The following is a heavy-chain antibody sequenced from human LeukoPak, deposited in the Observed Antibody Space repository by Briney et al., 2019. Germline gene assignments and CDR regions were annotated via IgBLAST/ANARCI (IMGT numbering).Heavy chain of an antibody. D-gene: IGHD3-16*02. CDR2: ISYDGSNK. CDR3: TKVASTGFIAYYFDY. Sequence: GGSLRLSCAASGFTFSNYGMHWVRQAPGKGLQWVAVISYDGSNKYYADSVKGRFTISRDNSKNTLYLQINSLRADDAAVYYCTKVASTGFIAYYFDYWGQGTLVTVSS. V-gene: IGHV3-30*18. CDR1: GFTFSNYG. J-gene: IGHJ4*02.